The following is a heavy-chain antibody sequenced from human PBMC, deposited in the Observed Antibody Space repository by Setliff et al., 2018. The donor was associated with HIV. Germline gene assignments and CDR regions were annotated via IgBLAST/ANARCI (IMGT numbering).Heavy chain of an antibody. V-gene: IGHV4-39*07. D-gene: IGHD3-10*01. CDR2: IYYRGSA. CDR3: ARARGPPLPVLDF. J-gene: IGHJ4*02. Sequence: PSETLSLTCTVSDGSITTTNYYWGWVRQSPGKGLEWIGVIYYRGSAYYNLSLQSRVTLSVDTSKNSFSLHLTSVTAADTAVYFCARARGPPLPVLDFWGPGTLVPVSA. CDR1: DGSITTTNYY.